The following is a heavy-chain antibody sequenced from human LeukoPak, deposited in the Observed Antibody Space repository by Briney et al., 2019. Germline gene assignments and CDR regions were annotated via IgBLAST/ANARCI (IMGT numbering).Heavy chain of an antibody. CDR3: ARDYWELLGDSALYYYYYMDV. CDR1: GFTFSSDA. J-gene: IGHJ6*03. D-gene: IGHD1-26*01. Sequence: PGGSLRLSCAASGFTFSSDAISWVRQAPGKGLECVSSISGRDGSTYYADSVKGRFTISRDNAKNSLYLQMNSLRAEDTAVYYCARDYWELLGDSALYYYYYMDVWGKGTTVTVSS. CDR2: ISGRDGST. V-gene: IGHV3-23*01.